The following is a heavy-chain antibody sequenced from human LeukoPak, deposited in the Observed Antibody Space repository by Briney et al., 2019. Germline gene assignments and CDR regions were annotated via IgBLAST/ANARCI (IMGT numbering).Heavy chain of an antibody. J-gene: IGHJ6*02. CDR3: AKDLHLDFYYYYYYGMDV. V-gene: IGHV3-30*04. Sequence: GKSLRLSCAASGFIFSDYAMHWVRQAPGKGLEWVAIISHDGSNKYHADSVKGRFTISRDNSKNTLYLQMNSLRAEDTAVYYCAKDLHLDFYYYYYYGMDVWGQGTTVTVSS. CDR2: ISHDGSNK. D-gene: IGHD2-15*01. CDR1: GFIFSDYA.